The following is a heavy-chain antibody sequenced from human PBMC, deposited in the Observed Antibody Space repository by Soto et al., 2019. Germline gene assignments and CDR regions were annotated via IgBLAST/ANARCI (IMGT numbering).Heavy chain of an antibody. J-gene: IGHJ5*02. V-gene: IGHV1-3*01. CDR2: INAGNGNT. CDR3: ARVGEYCSSTSCYFWFDP. Sequence: QVQLVQSGAEVKKPGGSVKVSCKASGYTFTSYAMHWVRQAPGQRLEWMGWINAGNGNTKYSQKFQGRVTITRDTSASTAYMELSSLRSEDTAVYYCARVGEYCSSTSCYFWFDPWGQGTLVTVSS. D-gene: IGHD2-2*01. CDR1: GYTFTSYA.